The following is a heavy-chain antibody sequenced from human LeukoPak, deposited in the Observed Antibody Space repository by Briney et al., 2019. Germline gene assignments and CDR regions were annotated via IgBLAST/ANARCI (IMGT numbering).Heavy chain of an antibody. D-gene: IGHD3-9*01. CDR3: ARASSYHDILTGPGWVIDY. CDR2: IIPIFGTA. J-gene: IGHJ4*02. V-gene: IGHV1-69*13. Sequence: EASVKVSCKASGYTFTSYAISWVRQAPGQGLEWMGGIIPIFGTANYAQKFQGRVTITADESTSTAYMELSSLRSEDTAVYYCARASSYHDILTGPGWVIDYWGQGTLVTVSS. CDR1: GYTFTSYA.